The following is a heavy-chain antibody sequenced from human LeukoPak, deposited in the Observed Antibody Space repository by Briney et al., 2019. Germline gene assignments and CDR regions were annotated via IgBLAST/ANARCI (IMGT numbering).Heavy chain of an antibody. V-gene: IGHV3-74*01. Sequence: PGGSLRLSCAASGFTFSSYWMHWVRQAPGKGLVWVSRINSDGSSTSYADSVKGRFTISRDNSKNTLYLQMNSLRAEDTAVYYCAKDRDREYFQHWGQGTLVTVSS. J-gene: IGHJ1*01. CDR1: GFTFSSYW. CDR3: AKDRDREYFQH. CDR2: INSDGSST.